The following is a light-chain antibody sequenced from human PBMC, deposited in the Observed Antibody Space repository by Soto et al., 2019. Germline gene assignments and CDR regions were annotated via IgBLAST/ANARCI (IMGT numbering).Light chain of an antibody. CDR2: EVN. Sequence: QSALTQPASVSGSPGQSITISCTGSSSDVGSYNVVSWYQQHPGKAPKLMLYEVNKRPSGVSNRFSGSKSGNTASLTISGLQAEDEADYYCCSYAMSTSIFGGGTKLTVL. J-gene: IGLJ2*01. CDR1: SSDVGSYNV. CDR3: CSYAMSTSI. V-gene: IGLV2-23*02.